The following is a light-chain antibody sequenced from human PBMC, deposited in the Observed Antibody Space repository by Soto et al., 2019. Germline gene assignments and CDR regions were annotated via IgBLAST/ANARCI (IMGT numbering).Light chain of an antibody. CDR2: GAS. CDR3: KQYGGSPPYT. Sequence: EIVLTQSPGTLSLSPGERATLSCRASQSLSSSYLAWYQQKPGQAPRLLIYGASSRATGIPDRFSGSRSGTGCTLTISRLEPEDFAVYYCKQYGGSPPYTFGQGTKVEIK. CDR1: QSLSSSY. J-gene: IGKJ2*01. V-gene: IGKV3-20*01.